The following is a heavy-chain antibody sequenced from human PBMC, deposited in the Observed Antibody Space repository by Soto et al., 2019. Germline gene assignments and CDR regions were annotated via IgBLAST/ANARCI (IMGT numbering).Heavy chain of an antibody. D-gene: IGHD6-19*01. CDR1: GFTFSSYS. Sequence: GGSLRLSCAASGFTFSSYSMNWVRQAPGKGLEWVSYITRSSSPIYYADSMKGRFTISRDNGKNSLYLQMNSLRDEDTAVYYCARLYTSGWYFDHWGQGTLVTVSS. V-gene: IGHV3-48*02. CDR2: ITRSSSPI. J-gene: IGHJ4*02. CDR3: ARLYTSGWYFDH.